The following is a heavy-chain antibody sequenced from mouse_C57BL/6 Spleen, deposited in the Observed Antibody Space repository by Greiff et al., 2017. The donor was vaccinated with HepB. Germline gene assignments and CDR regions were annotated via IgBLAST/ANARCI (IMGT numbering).Heavy chain of an antibody. J-gene: IGHJ3*01. D-gene: IGHD2-2*01. CDR2: ISDDGSYT. CDR1: GFTFSSYA. CDR3: ARDKGDGYGGRFAY. V-gene: IGHV5-4*01. Sequence: EVTLVESGGGLVKPGGSLKLSCAASGFTFSSYAMSWVRQTPERSLEWIATISDDGSYTYYPDNVKGRCTISRDKAKNNQYLQMSHLKSEDTAMYYCARDKGDGYGGRFAYWGQGTLVTVSA.